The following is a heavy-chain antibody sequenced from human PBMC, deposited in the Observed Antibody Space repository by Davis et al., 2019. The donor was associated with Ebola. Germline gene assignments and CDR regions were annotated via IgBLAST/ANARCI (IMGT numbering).Heavy chain of an antibody. Sequence: SVKVSCKASGGTFSSYAISWVRQAPGQGLEWMGGIIPIFGTANYAQKFQGRVTITADESTSTAYMELSSLRSEDTAVYYCARAGFDVVVVPAAREYYFDYWGQGTLVTVSS. V-gene: IGHV1-69*13. CDR3: ARAGFDVVVVPAAREYYFDY. J-gene: IGHJ4*02. D-gene: IGHD2-2*01. CDR2: IIPIFGTA. CDR1: GGTFSSYA.